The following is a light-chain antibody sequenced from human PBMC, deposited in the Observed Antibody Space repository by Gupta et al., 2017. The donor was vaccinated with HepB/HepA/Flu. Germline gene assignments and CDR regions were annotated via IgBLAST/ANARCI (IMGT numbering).Light chain of an antibody. V-gene: IGLV2-14*01. CDR2: SVS. J-gene: IGLJ3*02. Sequence: QSALTQPASVSGSPGQSITISCTGSSSDIGGFDAASWYQQYPGKAPKLLIYSVSNRPSGVSYRFSGSKSGNTASLTISGLQPEDEASYYCSSFRSSYTLVVFGGGTKLTVL. CDR1: SSDIGGFDA. CDR3: SSFRSSYTLVV.